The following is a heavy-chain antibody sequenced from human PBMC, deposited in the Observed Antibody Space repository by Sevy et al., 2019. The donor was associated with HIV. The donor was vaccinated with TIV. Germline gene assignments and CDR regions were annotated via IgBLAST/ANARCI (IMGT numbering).Heavy chain of an antibody. CDR1: GFTFSSYS. CDR3: ARDSVVVAASDFDY. Sequence: GESLKISCAASGFTFSSYSMNWVRQAPGKGLEWVSYISSSSSTIHYADSVKGRFTISRDNAKNSLYLQMNSLRAEDTAVYYCARDSVVVAASDFDYWGQGTLVTVSS. D-gene: IGHD2-15*01. CDR2: ISSSSSTI. J-gene: IGHJ4*02. V-gene: IGHV3-48*01.